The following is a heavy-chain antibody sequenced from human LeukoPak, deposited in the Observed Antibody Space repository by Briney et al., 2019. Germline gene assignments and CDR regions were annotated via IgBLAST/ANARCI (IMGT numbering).Heavy chain of an antibody. D-gene: IGHD4-17*01. CDR3: ARTLYGDYVPDAFDI. V-gene: IGHV4-30-2*01. CDR1: GGSISSGGYS. CDR2: SYHSGST. J-gene: IGHJ3*02. Sequence: SQTLSLTCAVSGGSISSGGYSWSWLRQPPGKGLEWIGYSYHSGSTYYNPSLKRRVTTSVDSSKTQFSLKLSSVTAADTAVYYCARTLYGDYVPDAFDIWGQGTMVTVSS.